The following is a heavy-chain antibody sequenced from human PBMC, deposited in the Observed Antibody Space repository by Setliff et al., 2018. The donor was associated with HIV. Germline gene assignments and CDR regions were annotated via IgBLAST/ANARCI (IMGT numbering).Heavy chain of an antibody. J-gene: IGHJ4*02. CDR2: IYHSGST. Sequence: SETLSLTCAVSGGSIISSNWWSWVRQPPGKGLEWIGEIYHSGSTNYNPSLKSRVTILVDKSRNQFSLRLSSVTAADTAVYYCAAWGPRYSYAPYFFDSWGQGTLVTVSS. CDR1: GGSIISSNW. V-gene: IGHV4-4*02. CDR3: AAWGPRYSYAPYFFDS. D-gene: IGHD5-18*01.